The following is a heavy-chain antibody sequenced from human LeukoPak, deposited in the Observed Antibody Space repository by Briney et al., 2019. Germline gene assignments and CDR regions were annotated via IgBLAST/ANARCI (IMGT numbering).Heavy chain of an antibody. D-gene: IGHD5-18*01. CDR3: TRHETAMAPV. CDR2: IRSKANSYAT. CDR1: GFTFSGSA. V-gene: IGHV3-73*01. J-gene: IGHJ4*02. Sequence: GGSLRLSCAASGFTFSGSAKHWVRQASGNGLEWVGRIRSKANSYATAYAASVKGRFTISRDDSKNTAYLQMNSLKTEDTAVYYCTRHETAMAPVWGQGTLVTVSS.